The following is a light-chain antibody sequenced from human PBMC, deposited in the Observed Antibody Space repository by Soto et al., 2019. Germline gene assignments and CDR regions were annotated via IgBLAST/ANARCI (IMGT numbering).Light chain of an antibody. V-gene: IGKV3-20*01. CDR3: QQYGSSYT. CDR1: QSISSNF. J-gene: IGKJ2*01. CDR2: GAS. Sequence: ENVLTQSPGTLSLAPGERATLSCRASQSISSNFLAWYQQKPGQAPRLLIYGASNKIPGIPDRFSGSGSGTDFTLTISRLEPEDFAVYYCQQYGSSYTFGQGTKLEIK.